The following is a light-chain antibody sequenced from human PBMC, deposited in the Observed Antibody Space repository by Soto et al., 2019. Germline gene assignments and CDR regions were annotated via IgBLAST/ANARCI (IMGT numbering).Light chain of an antibody. J-gene: IGKJ1*01. Sequence: EIVMTQSPATLSLSPGERATLSCRASQSVSTYLAWYQHKPGQAPRLLIYGASTRATGIPARFSGSGSGTEFTLTISSLQSEDFAIYYCQQYNNWPQTFGQGTKV. V-gene: IGKV3-15*01. CDR1: QSVSTY. CDR2: GAS. CDR3: QQYNNWPQT.